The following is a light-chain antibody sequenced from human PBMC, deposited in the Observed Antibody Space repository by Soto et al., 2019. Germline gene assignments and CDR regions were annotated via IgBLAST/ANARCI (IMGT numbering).Light chain of an antibody. CDR3: QQCATSPRT. Sequence: NVLTXXPXTLSLSPGERATLSCRASRTVEKNYLAWYQQRHGQAPRLLVDDATRRVAGIPDRFSGSGSGREFNLTIRRLEPEDFAVYYCQQCATSPRTFGPGTKVEIK. J-gene: IGKJ1*01. CDR1: RTVEKNY. V-gene: IGKV3-20*01. CDR2: DAT.